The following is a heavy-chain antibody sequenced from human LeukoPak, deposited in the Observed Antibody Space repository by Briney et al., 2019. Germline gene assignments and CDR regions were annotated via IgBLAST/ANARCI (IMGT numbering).Heavy chain of an antibody. Sequence: GESLKISCKGSGYSFTSYWIGWVRQMPGKGPEWMGIIYPGGSDTRYSPSFQGQVTISADKSISTAYLQWSSLKASDTAMYYCARFGRYCSSTSCYTGYYYMDVWGKGTTVTVSS. CDR1: GYSFTSYW. V-gene: IGHV5-51*01. D-gene: IGHD2-2*02. J-gene: IGHJ6*03. CDR3: ARFGRYCSSTSCYTGYYYMDV. CDR2: IYPGGSDT.